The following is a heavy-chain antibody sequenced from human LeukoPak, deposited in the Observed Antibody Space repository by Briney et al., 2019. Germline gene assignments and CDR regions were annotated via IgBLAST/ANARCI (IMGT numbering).Heavy chain of an antibody. CDR2: IYSGGST. CDR1: GFTVSSYY. V-gene: IGHV3-53*05. J-gene: IGHJ4*02. D-gene: IGHD3-16*02. CDR3: AKVSGFKITFGGVID. Sequence: GGSLRLSCAASGFTVSSYYMSWVRQAPGKGLEWVSVIYSGGSTYYADSVKGRFTISRDNSKNTLYLQMNSLRAEDTAVFYCAKVSGFKITFGGVIDWGQGTPVTVSS.